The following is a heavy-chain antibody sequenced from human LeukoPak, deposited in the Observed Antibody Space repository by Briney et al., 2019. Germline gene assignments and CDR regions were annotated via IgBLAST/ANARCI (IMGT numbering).Heavy chain of an antibody. CDR1: GFTFRRYS. V-gene: IGHV3-21*01. J-gene: IGHJ6*02. CDR2: ISSSSSYI. CDR3: ARDWGYYYYYGMDV. D-gene: IGHD3-16*01. Sequence: GSLRLSCSASGFTFRRYSMNWVRQAPGNGLEWVPSISSSSSYIYYADSVKGRFTISRDNAKNSLYLQMNSLRAEDTAVYYCARDWGYYYYYGMDVWGQGTTVTVSS.